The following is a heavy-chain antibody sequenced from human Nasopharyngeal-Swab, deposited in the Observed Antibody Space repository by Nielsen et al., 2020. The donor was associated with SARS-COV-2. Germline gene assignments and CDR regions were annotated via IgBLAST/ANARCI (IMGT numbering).Heavy chain of an antibody. V-gene: IGHV3-7*01. CDR3: AKSGSITYYYYYGMDV. D-gene: IGHD3-10*01. CDR1: GFTFSSYW. CDR2: IKQDGSEK. Sequence: GGSLRLSCAASGFTFSSYWMSWVRQAPGKGLEWVANIKQDGSEKYYVDSVKGRFTISRDNAKNSLYLQMNSLRAEDTAVYYCAKSGSITYYYYYGMDVWGQGTTVTVSS. J-gene: IGHJ6*02.